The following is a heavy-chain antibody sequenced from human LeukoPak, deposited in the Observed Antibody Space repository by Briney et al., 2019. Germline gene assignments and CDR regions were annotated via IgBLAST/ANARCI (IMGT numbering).Heavy chain of an antibody. V-gene: IGHV1-69*06. CDR3: ARVGEQNAFDI. D-gene: IGHD1/OR15-1a*01. J-gene: IGHJ3*02. CDR1: GGTFSSYA. Sequence: ASVKVSCKASGGTFSSYAISWVRQAPGQGLEWMGGIIPIFGTANYAQKFQGRVTITADKSTSTAYMELSSLRSEDTAVYYCARVGEQNAFDIWGQGTMVTVSS. CDR2: IIPIFGTA.